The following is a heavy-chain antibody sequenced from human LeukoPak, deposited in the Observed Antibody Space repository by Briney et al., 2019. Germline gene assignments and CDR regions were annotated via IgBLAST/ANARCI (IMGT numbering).Heavy chain of an antibody. J-gene: IGHJ6*02. Sequence: ASVKVSCKVSGYTLTELSMHWVRQAPGKGLEWMGGFDPEDGETIYAQKFQGRVTMTEDTSTDTAYMELSSLRSEDTAVYYCALGLKHHSGSYLEPMDVWGQGTSVTVSS. CDR3: ALGLKHHSGSYLEPMDV. CDR1: GYTLTELS. CDR2: FDPEDGET. V-gene: IGHV1-24*01. D-gene: IGHD1-26*01.